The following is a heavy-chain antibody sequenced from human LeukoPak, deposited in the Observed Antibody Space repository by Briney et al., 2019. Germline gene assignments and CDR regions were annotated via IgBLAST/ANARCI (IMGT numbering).Heavy chain of an antibody. CDR2: IYHSGST. J-gene: IGHJ3*02. CDR3: ARDRESTIFGVPKVWDAFDI. Sequence: PSETLSLTCAVSGGSISSGGYSWSWIRQPPGKGLGWIGYIYHSGSTYYNPSLKGRVTISVDRSENQFSLKLSSVTAADTAVYSCARDRESTIFGVPKVWDAFDIWGQGTMVTVSS. CDR1: GGSISSGGYS. V-gene: IGHV4-30-2*01. D-gene: IGHD3-3*01.